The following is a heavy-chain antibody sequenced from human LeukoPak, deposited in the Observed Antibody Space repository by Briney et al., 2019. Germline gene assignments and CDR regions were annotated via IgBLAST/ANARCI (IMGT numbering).Heavy chain of an antibody. V-gene: IGHV3-33*01. CDR2: IWYDGSNK. CDR3: ARDDTVYFDY. J-gene: IGHJ4*02. Sequence: GGSLRLSCAASGFTFSSYGMHWVRQAPDKGLEWVAIIWYDGSNKFYADSVKGRFTISRDNSKNTLYLQMNSLRAEDTAVYYCARDDTVYFDYWGQGTLVTVSS. CDR1: GFTFSSYG. D-gene: IGHD2-2*02.